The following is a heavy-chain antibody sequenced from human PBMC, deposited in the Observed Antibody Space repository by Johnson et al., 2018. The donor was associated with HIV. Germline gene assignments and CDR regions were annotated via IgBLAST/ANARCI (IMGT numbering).Heavy chain of an antibody. J-gene: IGHJ3*02. V-gene: IGHV3-30*02. Sequence: VQLVESGGGVVQPGGSLTLSCAASGFSFSSYGIHWVRQAPGKGLEWVAFTQYDGSNKYYADSVKGRFTISRDTSKNTLFLEMNSLKAEDTAVYYCARESLEFWSRGAFDIWGQGTMVTVSS. CDR1: GFSFSSYG. D-gene: IGHD3-10*01. CDR3: ARESLEFWSRGAFDI. CDR2: TQYDGSNK.